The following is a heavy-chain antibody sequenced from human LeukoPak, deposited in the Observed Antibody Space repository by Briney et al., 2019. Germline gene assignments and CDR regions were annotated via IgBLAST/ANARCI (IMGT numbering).Heavy chain of an antibody. CDR3: ASWDNVVVPAAMSGWPDP. J-gene: IGHJ5*02. CDR1: GYIFTGYY. Sequence: ASVKVSCKASGYIFTGYYMHWVRQAPGQGLEWVGWIDPNSGGTRYAQQFQGRVTMTRDTSIRTAYLELSSLRSDDTAVYYYASWDNVVVPAAMSGWPDPWGQGTLVTVSS. CDR2: IDPNSGGT. V-gene: IGHV1-2*02. D-gene: IGHD2-2*01.